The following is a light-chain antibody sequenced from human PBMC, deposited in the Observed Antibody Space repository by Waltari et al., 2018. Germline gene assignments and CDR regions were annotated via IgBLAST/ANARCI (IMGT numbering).Light chain of an antibody. CDR2: SSS. CDR3: AAWDDSLTLVV. CDR1: TSNIGSNG. V-gene: IGLV1-44*01. J-gene: IGLJ2*01. Sequence: QSVLTHPPSASGTPGQRVTITCSGNTSNIGSNGVNWYQQLPGMAPKLLIYSSSQRPSGVPDRFSASKSGTSATLAISGPQSEDEADYYCAAWDDSLTLVVFGGGTKLTVL.